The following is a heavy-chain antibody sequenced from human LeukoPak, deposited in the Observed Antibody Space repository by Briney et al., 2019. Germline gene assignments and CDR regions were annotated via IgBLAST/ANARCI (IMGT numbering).Heavy chain of an antibody. Sequence: GGSLSLSCAASGFTFSSYAMSWVRQAPGKGLEWVSAISGSGGSTYYADSVKGRFTISRHNSKNTLYLQMNSLRAEDTAIYYCAKDAFYGSGSYPYYFDYWGQGTLVTVSS. CDR3: AKDAFYGSGSYPYYFDY. D-gene: IGHD3-10*01. V-gene: IGHV3-23*01. CDR2: ISGSGGST. J-gene: IGHJ4*02. CDR1: GFTFSSYA.